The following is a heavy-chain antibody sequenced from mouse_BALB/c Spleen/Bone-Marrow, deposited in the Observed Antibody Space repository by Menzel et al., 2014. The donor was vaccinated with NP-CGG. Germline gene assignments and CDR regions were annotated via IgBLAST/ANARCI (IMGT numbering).Heavy chain of an antibody. D-gene: IGHD2-4*01. CDR3: AREDYDPFVY. J-gene: IGHJ3*01. CDR2: ISSGSSTI. V-gene: IGHV5-17*02. Sequence: EVMLVESGGGLVQPGGSWKLSCAASGFTFSSFGMHWVRQAPEKGLEWVAYISSGSSTIYYADTVKGRFTISRDNPKNTLFLQMTSLRSEDTAMYYCAREDYDPFVYWGQGTLVTVSA. CDR1: GFTFSSFG.